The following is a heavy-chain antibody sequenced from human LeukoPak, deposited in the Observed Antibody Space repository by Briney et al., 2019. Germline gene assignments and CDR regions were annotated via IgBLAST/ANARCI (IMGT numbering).Heavy chain of an antibody. J-gene: IGHJ4*02. D-gene: IGHD2-21*01. CDR3: ARQLGDRLLFDY. V-gene: IGHV4-39*07. Sequence: PSETLSLTCTVSGGFISSSSYYWSWIRQPPGKGLEWIGEINHSGSTNYNPSLKSRVTISVDTSKNQFSLKLRSVTAADTAVYYCARQLGDRLLFDYWGQGTLVTVSS. CDR1: GGFISSSSYY. CDR2: INHSGST.